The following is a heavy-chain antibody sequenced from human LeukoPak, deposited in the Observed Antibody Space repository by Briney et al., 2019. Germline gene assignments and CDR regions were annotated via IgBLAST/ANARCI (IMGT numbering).Heavy chain of an antibody. CDR2: IYYSGST. V-gene: IGHV4-59*01. J-gene: IGHJ6*02. D-gene: IGHD3-9*01. Sequence: PSETLSLTCTVSGGSISSYYWSWIRQPPGKGLEWIGYIYYSGSTNYNPSLKSRVTISVDTSKNQFSLKLSSVTAADTAVYYCARGDWPQGYYYYCRDVWGQGTTVTVSS. CDR3: ARGDWPQGYYYYCRDV. CDR1: GGSISSYY.